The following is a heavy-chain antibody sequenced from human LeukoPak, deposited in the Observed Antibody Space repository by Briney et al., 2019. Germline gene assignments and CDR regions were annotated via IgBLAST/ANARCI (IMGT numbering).Heavy chain of an antibody. Sequence: AGGSLRLSCAASGFTFSDYSMNWVRQAPGKGLEWVSSISYSSSTIYYADSVKGRFTISRDNAKNSLFLQMNSLRAEDTAVYYCARAPGGSGWYLGSNYYYYYMDVWGKGTTVTVSS. V-gene: IGHV3-48*01. J-gene: IGHJ6*03. D-gene: IGHD6-19*01. CDR1: GFTFSDYS. CDR2: ISYSSSTI. CDR3: ARAPGGSGWYLGSNYYYYYMDV.